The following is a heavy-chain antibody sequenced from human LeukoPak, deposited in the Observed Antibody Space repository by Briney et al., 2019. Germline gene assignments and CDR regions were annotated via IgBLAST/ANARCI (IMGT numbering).Heavy chain of an antibody. CDR3: ARGYYDSGGPRLDS. CDR1: GYTFTACY. J-gene: IGHJ4*02. V-gene: IGHV1-2*02. CDR2: INPNSGDT. Sequence: ASVKVSCKASGYTFTACYIHWVRQAPGQGLECMGWINPNSGDTKYSQEFQGRVTMTRDTSISTTYMELSGLTSDDTAVYYCARGYYDSGGPRLDSWGQGTLVTVSS. D-gene: IGHD3-22*01.